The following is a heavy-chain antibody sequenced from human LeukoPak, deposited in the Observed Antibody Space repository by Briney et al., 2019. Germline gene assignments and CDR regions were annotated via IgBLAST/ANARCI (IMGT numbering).Heavy chain of an antibody. CDR1: GGSISSYY. CDR3: ARGGWYPESFQH. CDR2: IYYSGST. J-gene: IGHJ1*01. D-gene: IGHD6-19*01. Sequence: NTSETLSLNCTGSGGSISSYYWNWIRQPPGKGLEWIGYIYYSGSTNYNPSLKSRVTISVDTSKTQFSRKLSSVTAADTAVYYCARGGWYPESFQHWGQGALVTVSS. V-gene: IGHV4-59*01.